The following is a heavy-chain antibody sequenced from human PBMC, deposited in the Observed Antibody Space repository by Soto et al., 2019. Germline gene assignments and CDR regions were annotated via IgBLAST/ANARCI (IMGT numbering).Heavy chain of an antibody. CDR2: TYYRSNWRH. CDR3: ARGAAGSGFDL. J-gene: IGHJ4*02. V-gene: IGHV6-1*01. CDR1: GYSVSSNTAA. Sequence: SQTLSLTCAISGYSVSSNTAAWNCIRSSPSRGLEWLGRTYYRSNWRHDYAVSVKSRITVNPYTSKNHFSLQLNSVTPDDTAVYYCARGAAGSGFDLWGQGTLVTVSS. D-gene: IGHD6-19*01.